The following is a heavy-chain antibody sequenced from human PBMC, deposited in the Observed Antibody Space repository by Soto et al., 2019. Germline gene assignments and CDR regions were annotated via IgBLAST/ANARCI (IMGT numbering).Heavy chain of an antibody. CDR3: ARSVQEIFISSEKWFDP. D-gene: IGHD3-10*01. CDR1: GGSISSGGYS. Sequence: LSLTCAVSGGSISSGGYSWSWIRQPPGKGLEWIGYIYQSGTTYYNPSLKSRVTMSVDRSKNQFSLKLNSVIAADTAVYYCARSVQEIFISSEKWFDPWGQGILVTVSS. V-gene: IGHV4-30-2*01. CDR2: IYQSGTT. J-gene: IGHJ5*02.